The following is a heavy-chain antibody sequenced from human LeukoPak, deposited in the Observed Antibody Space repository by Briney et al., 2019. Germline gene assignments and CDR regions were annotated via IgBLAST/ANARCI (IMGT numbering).Heavy chain of an antibody. J-gene: IGHJ4*02. CDR2: IIPIFGTA. CDR3: ARGYGDYDTYYFDY. V-gene: IGHV1-69*13. D-gene: IGHD4-17*01. Sequence: SVKVSCQASGGTFSSYAISWVRQAPGQGLEWMGGIIPIFGTANYAQKFQGRVTITADESTSTAYMELSSLRSEDTAVYYCARGYGDYDTYYFDYWGQGTLVTVSS. CDR1: GGTFSSYA.